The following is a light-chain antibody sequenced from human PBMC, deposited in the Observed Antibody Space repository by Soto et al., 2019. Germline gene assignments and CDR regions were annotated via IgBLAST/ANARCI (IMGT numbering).Light chain of an antibody. CDR2: GAS. J-gene: IGKJ2*01. V-gene: IGKV3-15*01. CDR1: QSISSN. CDR3: HQYNSWYT. Sequence: EIMLTQSPASLSVSPGERVSLSCRASQSISSNLAWFQQKPGQAPRLLIYGASTRASAIPARFSGSGSGTEFTLTISSLQSEDFAVYYWHQYNSWYTFGQGTKLEIK.